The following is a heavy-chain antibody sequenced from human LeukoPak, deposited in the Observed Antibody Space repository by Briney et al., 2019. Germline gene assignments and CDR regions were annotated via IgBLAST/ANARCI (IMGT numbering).Heavy chain of an antibody. CDR3: ARGPRGDYYYYGMDV. CDR1: GYTFTSYD. J-gene: IGHJ6*02. Sequence: GASVKVSCKASGYTFTSYDINRVRQATGQGLEWMGWMNPNSGNTGYAQKFQGRVTMTRNTSISTAYMELSSLRSEDTAVYYCARGPRGDYYYYGMDVWGQGTTVTVSS. D-gene: IGHD3-16*01. V-gene: IGHV1-8*01. CDR2: MNPNSGNT.